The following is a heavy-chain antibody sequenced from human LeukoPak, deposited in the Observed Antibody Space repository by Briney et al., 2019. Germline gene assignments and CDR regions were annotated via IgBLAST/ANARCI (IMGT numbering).Heavy chain of an antibody. CDR3: ARATYCSVGACYFDY. CDR2: INWNGGNT. J-gene: IGHJ4*02. CDR1: GFTFDDYG. D-gene: IGHD2-15*01. V-gene: IGHV3-20*04. Sequence: GGSLRLSCAASGFTFDDYGMSWVRQAPGKGLELVSGINWNGGNTVYADSVKGRFTISRDNAKNSLYLQMNSLRAEDTALYYCARATYCSVGACYFDYWGQGTLVTVSS.